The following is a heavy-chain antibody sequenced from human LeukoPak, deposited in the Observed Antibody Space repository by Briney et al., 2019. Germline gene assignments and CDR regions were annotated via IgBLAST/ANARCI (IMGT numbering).Heavy chain of an antibody. V-gene: IGHV3-30*18. CDR2: ISYDGSNK. CDR1: GFTFSSYG. CDR3: ANRWRSGSRTLDY. J-gene: IGHJ4*02. Sequence: GGSLRLSCAASGFTFSSYGMHWVRQAPGKGLEWVAVISYDGSNKYYADSVKGRFTISRDNSKNTLYLQMNSLRAEDTAVYYCANRWRSGSRTLDYWGQGTLVTVSS. D-gene: IGHD3-10*01.